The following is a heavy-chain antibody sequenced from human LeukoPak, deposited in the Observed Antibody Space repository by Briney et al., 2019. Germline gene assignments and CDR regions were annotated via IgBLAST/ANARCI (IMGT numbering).Heavy chain of an antibody. Sequence: SVKVSCKASGGTLSSYAISWVRQAPGQGLEWMGRIIPIFGTANYAQKFQGRVTITTDESTSTAYMELSSLRSEDTAVYYWARENGNMITFGGVIATQPFDYWGQGTLVTVSS. CDR3: ARENGNMITFGGVIATQPFDY. CDR1: GGTLSSYA. D-gene: IGHD3-16*02. J-gene: IGHJ4*02. V-gene: IGHV1-69*05. CDR2: IIPIFGTA.